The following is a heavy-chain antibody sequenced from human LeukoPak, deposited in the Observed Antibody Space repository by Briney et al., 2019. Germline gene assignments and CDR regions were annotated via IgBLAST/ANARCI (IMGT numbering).Heavy chain of an antibody. CDR3: AKHDYVWGSYRYVAFDI. CDR1: GFTFSSYA. CDR2: ISGSGGST. D-gene: IGHD3-16*02. V-gene: IGHV3-23*01. J-gene: IGHJ3*02. Sequence: PGGSLRLSCAASGFTFSSYAMSWVRQAPGKGLEWVSAISGSGGSTYYADSVKGRFTISRDNSKNTLYLQMNSLRAEDTAVYYCAKHDYVWGSYRYVAFDIWGQGTMVTVSS.